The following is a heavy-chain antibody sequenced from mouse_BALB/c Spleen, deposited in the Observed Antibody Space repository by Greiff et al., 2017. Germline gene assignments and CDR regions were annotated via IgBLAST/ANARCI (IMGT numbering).Heavy chain of an antibody. J-gene: IGHJ3*01. V-gene: IGHV1S81*02. CDR1: GYTFTSYW. CDR2: INPSNGRT. D-gene: IGHD2-10*02. CDR3: AREKYGNYAWFAY. Sequence: QVQLQQPGAELVKPGASVKLSCKASGYTFTSYWMHWVKQRPGQGLEWIGEINPSNGRTNYNEKFKSKATLTVDKSSSTAYMQLSSLTSEDSAVYYCAREKYGNYAWFAYWGQGTLVTVSA.